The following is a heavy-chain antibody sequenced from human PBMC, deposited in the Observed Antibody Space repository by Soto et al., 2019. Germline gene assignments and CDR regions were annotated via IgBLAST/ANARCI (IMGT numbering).Heavy chain of an antibody. CDR1: GYIFTGYY. D-gene: IGHD3-9*01. CDR3: ARRYDILTGYYEYDAFDI. Sequence: ASVKVSCKASGYIFTGYYMHWVRQAPGQGLEWMGWINPNSGGTNYAQKLQGRVTMTTDTSTSTAYMELRSLRSDDTAVYYCARRYDILTGYYEYDAFDIWGQGTMVTVSS. J-gene: IGHJ3*02. V-gene: IGHV1-2*02. CDR2: INPNSGGT.